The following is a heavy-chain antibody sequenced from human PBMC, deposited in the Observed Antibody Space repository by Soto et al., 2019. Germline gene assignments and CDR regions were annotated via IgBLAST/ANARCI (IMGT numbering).Heavy chain of an antibody. CDR3: ASGGNGFDP. J-gene: IGHJ5*02. Sequence: ALVRVSCRASGYTFTSCDINWVRQATGQGLEWMGWMNPNSGNTGYAQKFQGRVTMTRNTSISTAYMELSSLRSEDTAVYYCASGGNGFDPWGQGTLVTVSS. V-gene: IGHV1-8*01. D-gene: IGHD2-8*01. CDR1: GYTFTSCD. CDR2: MNPNSGNT.